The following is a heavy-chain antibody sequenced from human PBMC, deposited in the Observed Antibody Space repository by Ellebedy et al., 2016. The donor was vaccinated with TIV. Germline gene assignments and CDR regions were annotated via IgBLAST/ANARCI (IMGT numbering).Heavy chain of an antibody. CDR1: GFKFSDNY. CDR3: ARVVSAYCGGDCYHFDY. Sequence: PGGSLRLSCAASGFKFSDNYMSRIRQAPGKGLEWVADIKQDGDEKNYVDSVKGRFTISRDNAMNSLFLQMYSLRGEDTAIYYCARVVSAYCGGDCYHFDYWGQGTLVTVSS. J-gene: IGHJ4*02. CDR2: IKQDGDEK. D-gene: IGHD2-21*02. V-gene: IGHV3-7*01.